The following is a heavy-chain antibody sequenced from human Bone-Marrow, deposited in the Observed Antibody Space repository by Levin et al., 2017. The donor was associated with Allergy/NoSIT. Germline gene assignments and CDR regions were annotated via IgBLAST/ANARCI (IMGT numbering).Heavy chain of an antibody. CDR3: ARDGAYNDFWSGYFDPSPYYYSGMDF. Sequence: GESLKISCAASGFIFSTYGMYWVRQAPGKGLEWVSVIWHDGSKKYYTDSVKGRFTISRDNSKNTLYLQMKSLRVEDTAVYYCARDGAYNDFWSGYFDPSPYYYSGMDFWGQGTTVTVSS. V-gene: IGHV3-33*07. CDR1: GFIFSTYG. J-gene: IGHJ6*02. D-gene: IGHD3/OR15-3a*01. CDR2: IWHDGSKK.